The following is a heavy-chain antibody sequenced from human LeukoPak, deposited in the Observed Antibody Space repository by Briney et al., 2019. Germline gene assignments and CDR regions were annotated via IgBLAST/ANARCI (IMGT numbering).Heavy chain of an antibody. CDR3: ARDRGSGYYYENPDY. CDR2: ISYDGSNK. J-gene: IGHJ4*02. D-gene: IGHD3-22*01. CDR1: GFTFSSYA. V-gene: IGHV3-30-3*01. Sequence: GGSLRLSCAASGFTFSSYAMHWVRQAPGKGLEWVAVISYDGSNKYYADSVKGRFTISRDNSKNTLYLQMNSLRAEDTAVYYCARDRGSGYYYENPDYWGQGTLVTVSS.